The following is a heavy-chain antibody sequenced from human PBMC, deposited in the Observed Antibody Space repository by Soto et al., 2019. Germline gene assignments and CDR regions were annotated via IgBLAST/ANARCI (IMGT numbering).Heavy chain of an antibody. CDR2: ISIRGGDE. J-gene: IGHJ4*02. D-gene: IGHD6-6*01. CDR1: GFTFSSYV. CDR3: ARGTIVARQHLDY. Sequence: QVQLEESGGGVVQPGKSLRLSCAASGFTFSSYVMHWARQAPGKGLEWVTVISIRGGDEYYAESVRGRFTISRDDSKNTLYLQMDSLRVEDTAVYYCARGTIVARQHLDYWGQGTLVTVSS. V-gene: IGHV3-30*03.